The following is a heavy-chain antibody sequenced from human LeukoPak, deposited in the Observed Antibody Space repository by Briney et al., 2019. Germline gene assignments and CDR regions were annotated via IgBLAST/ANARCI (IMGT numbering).Heavy chain of an antibody. J-gene: IGHJ6*03. CDR2: IYYSGST. CDR3: ARFGRGGYYYMDV. Sequence: SETLSLTCTVSGGSISSYYWSWIRQPPGKGLEWIGYIYYSGSTNYNPSLKSRVTISVDTSKNLFSLKLSSVTAADTAVYYCARFGRGGYYYMDVWGKGTTVTVSS. V-gene: IGHV4-59*01. CDR1: GGSISSYY. D-gene: IGHD3-16*01.